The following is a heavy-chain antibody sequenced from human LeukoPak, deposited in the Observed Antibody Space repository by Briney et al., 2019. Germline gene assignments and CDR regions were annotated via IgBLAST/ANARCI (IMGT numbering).Heavy chain of an antibody. V-gene: IGHV3-30*02. Sequence: GGSLRLSCAASGFGVTTYGMHWVRQAPGKGLEWVSFIRHDGSDKYYAESVKGRFTISKDDSKNTQYLQMNSLRSEDTAIYYCARDFNWAWDYWGQGALVTVSS. D-gene: IGHD3-16*01. CDR3: ARDFNWAWDY. CDR1: GFGVTTYG. CDR2: IRHDGSDK. J-gene: IGHJ4*02.